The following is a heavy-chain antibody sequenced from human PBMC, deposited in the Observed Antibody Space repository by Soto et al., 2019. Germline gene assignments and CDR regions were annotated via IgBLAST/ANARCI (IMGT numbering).Heavy chain of an antibody. D-gene: IGHD3-10*02. CDR2: ISGSGGST. Sequence: EVQLLESGGGLIQPGGSLRLSCAASGLTFSSYAMSWVRQAPGKGLEWVSAISGSGGSTYYADSVKGRFTISRDNSKNTLYLQMNSLGAEVTAGYYCAKDQLYIRGGIHIWFDPWGQGTLVTVS. CDR1: GLTFSSYA. CDR3: AKDQLYIRGGIHIWFDP. J-gene: IGHJ5*02. V-gene: IGHV3-23*01.